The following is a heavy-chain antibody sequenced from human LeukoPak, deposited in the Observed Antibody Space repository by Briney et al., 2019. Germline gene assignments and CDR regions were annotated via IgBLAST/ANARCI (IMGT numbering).Heavy chain of an antibody. CDR1: GYTFTSYG. V-gene: IGHV1-18*01. CDR2: ISAYNGNT. J-gene: IGHJ4*02. CDR3: ATGISSSIAACPYYFDY. Sequence: ASVKVSCKASGYTFTSYGISWVRQAPGQGLEWMGWISAYNGNTNYAQKLQGRVTMTTDTSTSTAYMELRSLRSDDTAVYYCATGISSSIAACPYYFDYWGQGTLVTVSS. D-gene: IGHD6-6*01.